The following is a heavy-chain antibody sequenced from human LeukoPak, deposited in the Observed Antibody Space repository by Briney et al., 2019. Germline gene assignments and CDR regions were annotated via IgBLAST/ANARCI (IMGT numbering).Heavy chain of an antibody. D-gene: IGHD4-17*01. J-gene: IGHJ4*01. Sequence: ASVKVSCKASVYPVDNFGLTWGRQAPGHAREWLGWISAYNGNTHYAQKFRGRLTLTTETSTSTAYLELRSLKSDDTAVYYCARDRVGGDLTGVSLYWGQGTLVTVSS. CDR2: ISAYNGNT. CDR3: ARDRVGGDLTGVSLY. V-gene: IGHV1-18*01. CDR1: VYPVDNFG.